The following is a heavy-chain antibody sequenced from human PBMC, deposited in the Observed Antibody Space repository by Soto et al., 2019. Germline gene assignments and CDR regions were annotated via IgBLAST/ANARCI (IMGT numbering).Heavy chain of an antibody. CDR1: GYTFTSYG. V-gene: IGHV1-18*01. CDR3: TFYRGVPTVTKGREYGMDV. J-gene: IGHJ6*02. CDR2: ISAYNGNT. D-gene: IGHD4-4*01. Sequence: ASVKVSCKASGYTFTSYGISWVRQAPGQGLEWMGWISAYNGNTNYAQKLQGRVTMTTDTSTSTAYMELRSLRSDDTAVYYCTFYRGVPTVTKGREYGMDVWGQGTTVTVSS.